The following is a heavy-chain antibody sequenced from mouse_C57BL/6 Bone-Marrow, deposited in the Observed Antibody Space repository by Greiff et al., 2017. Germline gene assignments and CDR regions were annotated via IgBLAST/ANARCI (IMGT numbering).Heavy chain of an antibody. Sequence: VQLQQSGPELVKPGASVKISCKASGYSFTSYYIHWVKQRPGQGLEWIGWIYPGSGNTKYNEKFKGKATLTADTSSSTAYMQRSSLTSEDSAVYYCETAWFAYWGQGTLVTVSA. CDR1: GYSFTSYY. CDR3: ETAWFAY. J-gene: IGHJ3*01. CDR2: IYPGSGNT. V-gene: IGHV1-66*01.